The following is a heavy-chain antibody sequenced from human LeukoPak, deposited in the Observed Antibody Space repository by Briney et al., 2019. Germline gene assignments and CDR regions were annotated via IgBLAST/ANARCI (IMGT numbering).Heavy chain of an antibody. CDR1: GGSISNYY. D-gene: IGHD6-25*01. CDR2: IYYSGST. J-gene: IGHJ3*02. CDR3: ARHSGRGNAFDI. V-gene: IGHV4-59*08. Sequence: PSETLSLTCTVSGGSISNYYWSWIRQPPGKGLEWIGYIYYSGSTNYEPSLKSRVTISVDTSKNQISLNLRSVTAADTAVYYCARHSGRGNAFDIWGQGTRVTVSS.